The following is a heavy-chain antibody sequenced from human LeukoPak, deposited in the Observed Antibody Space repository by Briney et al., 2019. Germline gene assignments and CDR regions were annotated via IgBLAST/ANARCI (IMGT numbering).Heavy chain of an antibody. V-gene: IGHV4-39*01. Sequence: SETLSLTCSVSGASISTSSYYWGWIRQPPGKGLEWIGTIYYSGSTYYNPSLTSRFTISVDTSKNQFSLKLSSVTAADTAVYYCARSFGTPGYYYMDVWGKGTTVTISS. CDR2: IYYSGST. D-gene: IGHD1-1*01. CDR1: GASISTSSYY. CDR3: ARSFGTPGYYYMDV. J-gene: IGHJ6*03.